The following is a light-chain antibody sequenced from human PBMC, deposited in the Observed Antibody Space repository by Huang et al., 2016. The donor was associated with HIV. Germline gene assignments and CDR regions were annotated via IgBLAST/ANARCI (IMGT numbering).Light chain of an antibody. CDR1: QSVSSN. CDR2: GAS. Sequence: EIVMTQYPATLSVSPGDRAALSCRASQSVSSNLAWYQQKPGQAPRLFLFGASTRATGIPARFSGSGSGTEFTLTISSLQSEDFAVYYCQQYYTWPPAFGPGTKVDIK. CDR3: QQYYTWPPA. J-gene: IGKJ3*01. V-gene: IGKV3-15*01.